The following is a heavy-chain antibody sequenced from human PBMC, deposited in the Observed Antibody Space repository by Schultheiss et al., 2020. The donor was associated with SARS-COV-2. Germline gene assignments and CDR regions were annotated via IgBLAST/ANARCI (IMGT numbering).Heavy chain of an antibody. J-gene: IGHJ4*02. D-gene: IGHD3-3*01. Sequence: GGSLRLSCAASGFTFITYAMHWVRQAPGKGLEWVAVISYDGSNKYYADSVKGRFTISRDNSKNTLYLQMNSLRAEDTAVYYCAREGFWSGYYTDYWGQGTLVTVSS. CDR1: GFTFITYA. CDR3: AREGFWSGYYTDY. CDR2: ISYDGSNK. V-gene: IGHV3-30*04.